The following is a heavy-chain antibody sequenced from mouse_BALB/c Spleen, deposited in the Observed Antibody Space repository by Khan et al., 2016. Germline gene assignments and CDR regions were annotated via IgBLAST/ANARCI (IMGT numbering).Heavy chain of an antibody. Sequence: VRLQQSGAELVKPGASVKLSCTASGFSIQDTYIHWVRQRPEQGLDWIGRIDPPNDNTKYDPKFQGKATITADTSSNTAYLQLNSLTYADNAVYYCARMYYGDYWGQGTTLTVSS. J-gene: IGHJ2*01. CDR3: ARMYYGDY. CDR2: IDPPNDNT. V-gene: IGHV14-3*02. D-gene: IGHD1-1*01. CDR1: GFSIQDTY.